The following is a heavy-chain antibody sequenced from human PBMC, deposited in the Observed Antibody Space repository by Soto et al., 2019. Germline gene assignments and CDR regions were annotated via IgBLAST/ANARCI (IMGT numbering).Heavy chain of an antibody. CDR2: IIPIFGTA. Sequence: QVQLVQSGAEVTNPGSSVKVSCKASGGTFSSYAISWVRQAPGQGLEWMGGIIPIFGTANYAQKFQGRVTITADESTSTAYMELSSLRSEDTAVYYCARVRRVVLDSSSSPAGMDVWGQGTTVTVSS. CDR1: GGTFSSYA. J-gene: IGHJ6*02. V-gene: IGHV1-69*01. CDR3: ARVRRVVLDSSSSPAGMDV. D-gene: IGHD6-6*01.